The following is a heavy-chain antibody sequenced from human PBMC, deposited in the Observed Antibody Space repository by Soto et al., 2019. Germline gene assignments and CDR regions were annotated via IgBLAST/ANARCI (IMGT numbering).Heavy chain of an antibody. CDR2: IYWNDDK. CDR3: LNSRDSSPSHN. J-gene: IGHJ1*01. D-gene: IGHD2-21*02. CDR1: GFSLSTFGRG. V-gene: IGHV2-5*01. Sequence: QITLKESGPTLVKPTQTLTLTCTCSGFSLSTFGRGVCWIRQPPGKAMEWLALIYWNDDKRYSPSVKSRLTITKYTSKDLVVLKMTNMNTVDTATDDFLNSRDSSPSHNWVQGTLVTVSS.